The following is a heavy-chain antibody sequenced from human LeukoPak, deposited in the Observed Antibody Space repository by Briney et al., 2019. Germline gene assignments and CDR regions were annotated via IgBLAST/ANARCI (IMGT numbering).Heavy chain of an antibody. Sequence: GGSLRLSCAASGFTFSSYAMSWVRQAPGKGLEWVSAISGSGGSTYYADSVNGRFTISRDNSKNTLYLQMSSLRAEDTAVYYCAKDVGGIAVVGKGYFDYWGQGTLVTVSS. V-gene: IGHV3-23*01. CDR1: GFTFSSYA. CDR2: ISGSGGST. CDR3: AKDVGGIAVVGKGYFDY. J-gene: IGHJ4*02. D-gene: IGHD6-19*01.